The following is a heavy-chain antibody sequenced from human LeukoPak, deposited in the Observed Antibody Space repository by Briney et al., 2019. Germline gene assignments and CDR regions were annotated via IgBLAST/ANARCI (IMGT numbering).Heavy chain of an antibody. V-gene: IGHV1-69*13. Sequence: SVKVSCKASGGTFISYAISWVRQAPGQGLEWMGGIIPIFGTANYAQKFQGRVTITADESTSTAYMELSSLRSEDTAVYYCARASPNPGGYLGATYYFDYWGQGTLVTVSS. CDR2: IIPIFGTA. J-gene: IGHJ4*02. CDR1: GGTFISYA. CDR3: ARASPNPGGYLGATYYFDY. D-gene: IGHD3-16*02.